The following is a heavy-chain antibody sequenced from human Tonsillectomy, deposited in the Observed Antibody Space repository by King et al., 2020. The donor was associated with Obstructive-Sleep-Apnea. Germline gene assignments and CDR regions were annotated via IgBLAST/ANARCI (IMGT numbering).Heavy chain of an antibody. CDR2: FNHSGST. D-gene: IGHD1-26*01. CDR1: GGSFSGYY. V-gene: IGHV4-34*01. Sequence: VQLQQWGAGLLKPSETLSLTCAVYGGSFSGYYWSWIRQPPGKGLEWIGEFNHSGSTNYNPSLKSRITISVDTSKNQFSLKLTSVTAADTAVYYCARVHSGSVVDDGVDYWGQGTLVTVSS. J-gene: IGHJ4*02. CDR3: ARVHSGSVVDDGVDY.